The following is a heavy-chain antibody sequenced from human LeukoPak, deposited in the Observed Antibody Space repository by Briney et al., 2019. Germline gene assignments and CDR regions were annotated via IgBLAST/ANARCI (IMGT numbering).Heavy chain of an antibody. D-gene: IGHD3-10*01. CDR3: ARQGRGVTPYYFHY. V-gene: IGHV1-18*04. CDR1: GYTFTSYG. CDR2: ISAYNGNT. Sequence: GASVKVSCKASGYTFTSYGISWVRQAPGQGLEWMGWISAYNGNTNYAQKLQGTVTMTTHTSTITAYMELTSLRSDDTAVYYCARQGRGVTPYYFHYWGQGTLVTVSS. J-gene: IGHJ4*02.